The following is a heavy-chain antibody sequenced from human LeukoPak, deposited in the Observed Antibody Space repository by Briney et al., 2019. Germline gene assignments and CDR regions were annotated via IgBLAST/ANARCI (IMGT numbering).Heavy chain of an antibody. CDR1: GDIFNSYS. V-gene: IGHV1-69*05. Sequence: SVKVSRNASGDIFNSYSVSWVRQAPGQGLEWMGGIIPIFGSTNYAQKFQGRVTITTDQSTRTAYMELNSLSSDDTAVYYCARVGRSRGSLPNSYYYMDVWGKGTTVTVSS. J-gene: IGHJ6*03. D-gene: IGHD1-26*01. CDR3: ARVGRSRGSLPNSYYYMDV. CDR2: IIPIFGST.